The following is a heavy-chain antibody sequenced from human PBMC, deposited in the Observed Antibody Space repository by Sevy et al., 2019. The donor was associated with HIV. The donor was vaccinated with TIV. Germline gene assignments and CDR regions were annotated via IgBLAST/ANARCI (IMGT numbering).Heavy chain of an antibody. V-gene: IGHV3-23*01. CDR1: GFTFSSYA. CDR3: AKGVLWFGEFNYYYMDV. CDR2: ISGSGGST. Sequence: GGSLRLSCAASGFTFSSYAMSWVRQAPGKGLEWVSAISGSGGSTYYADSVKGRFTISRDNSKNTLYLQMNSLRAEDTAVYYCAKGVLWFGEFNYYYMDVWGKRTTVTVSS. J-gene: IGHJ6*03. D-gene: IGHD3-10*01.